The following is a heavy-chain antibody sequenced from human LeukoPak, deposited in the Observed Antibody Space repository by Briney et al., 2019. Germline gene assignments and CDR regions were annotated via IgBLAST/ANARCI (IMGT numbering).Heavy chain of an antibody. Sequence: ASVKVSCKASGYTFTSYGISWVRQAPGQGLQWMGWISAYNGNTNYAQKFQGRVTMTTDTSTSTAYMELRSLRSDDTAVYYCARDPGIFTDGVSPSIGYWGQGTLVTVSS. J-gene: IGHJ4*02. D-gene: IGHD2-8*01. CDR1: GYTFTSYG. CDR3: ARDPGIFTDGVSPSIGY. CDR2: ISAYNGNT. V-gene: IGHV1-18*01.